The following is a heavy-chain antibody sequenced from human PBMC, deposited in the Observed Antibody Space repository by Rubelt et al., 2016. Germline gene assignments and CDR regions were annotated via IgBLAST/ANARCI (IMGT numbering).Heavy chain of an antibody. J-gene: IGHJ6*03. CDR2: IYYSGST. D-gene: IGHD5/OR15-5a*01. Sequence: QLQLQESGPGLVKPSETLSLTCTVSGGSISSSSYYWGWIRQPPGKGLEWIGSIYYSGSTYYNPSLKCRVTISVDTATNHVCLRLSSVTAADTAVYYCARVPREFRSTYYYYYMDVWGKGTTVTVSS. CDR3: ARVPREFRSTYYYYYMDV. CDR1: GGSISSSSYY. V-gene: IGHV4-39*07.